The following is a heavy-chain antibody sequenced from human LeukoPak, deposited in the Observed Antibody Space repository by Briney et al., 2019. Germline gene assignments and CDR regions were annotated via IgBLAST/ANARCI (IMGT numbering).Heavy chain of an antibody. CDR3: VRDPDALDY. CDR2: IRSSGATI. V-gene: IGHV3-48*02. J-gene: IGHJ4*02. CDR1: GFTFSSYS. Sequence: GGSLRLSCVASGFTFSSYSMNWVRQAPGKGLEWVSYIRSSGATIYYADSVRGRFTISRDNAKNSVYLQMNSLRDEDTAVYYCVRDPDALDYWGQGTLVTVSS.